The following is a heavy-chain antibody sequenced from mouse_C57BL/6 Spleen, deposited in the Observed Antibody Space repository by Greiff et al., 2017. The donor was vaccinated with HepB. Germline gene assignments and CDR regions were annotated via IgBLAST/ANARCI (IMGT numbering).Heavy chain of an antibody. J-gene: IGHJ4*01. CDR3: AGGHRTVEAMDY. D-gene: IGHD1-1*01. Sequence: VQLQQSVAELVRPGASVKFSCTASGFNIKHTYMHWVKQRPEQVLEWIGRIDPANGNTKYAPKFQGKATITADTSSNTAYLQRSSLTSEDTALYYCAGGHRTVEAMDYWGQGTSVTVSS. V-gene: IGHV14-3*01. CDR1: GFNIKHTY. CDR2: IDPANGNT.